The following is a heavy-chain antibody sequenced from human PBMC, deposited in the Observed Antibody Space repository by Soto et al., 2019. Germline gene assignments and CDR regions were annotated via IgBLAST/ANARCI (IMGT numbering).Heavy chain of an antibody. J-gene: IGHJ3*02. CDR2: ISSSGSTI. Sequence: GGSLRLSCAASGFTFSSYEMNCVRQAPGKGLEWVSYISSSGSTIYYADSVKGRFTISRDNAKNSLYLQMNSLRAEDTAVYYSAAQGTTVTTDDAFDIWGQGTMVTVSS. V-gene: IGHV3-48*03. CDR3: AAQGTTVTTDDAFDI. CDR1: GFTFSSYE. D-gene: IGHD4-17*01.